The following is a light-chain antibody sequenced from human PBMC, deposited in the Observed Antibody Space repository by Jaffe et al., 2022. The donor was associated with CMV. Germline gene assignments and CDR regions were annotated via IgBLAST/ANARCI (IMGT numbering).Light chain of an antibody. V-gene: IGLV1-47*01. CDR2: RNN. CDR3: AVWDDSLSVV. CDR1: SSNIGSNY. J-gene: IGLJ2*01. Sequence: QSVVTQPPSTSGTPGQRVTISCSGSSSNIGSNYVYWYQQFPGTAPKLLIYRNNQRPSGVPDRFSGSKSGTSASLAIGGLRSEDEADYYCAVWDDSLSVVFGGGTKLTVL.